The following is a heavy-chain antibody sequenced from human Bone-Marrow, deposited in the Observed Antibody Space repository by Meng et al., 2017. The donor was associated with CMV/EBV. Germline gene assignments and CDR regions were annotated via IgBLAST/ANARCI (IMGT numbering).Heavy chain of an antibody. CDR2: INPNSGGT. D-gene: IGHD6-19*01. CDR3: AVAVAGYYYYGMDV. CDR1: GYTFTGYY. Sequence: ASVKVSCKASGYTFTGYYMHWVRQDPGQGLEWMGWINPNSGGTNYAQKFQGRVTMTRDTSISTAYMEVSRRRSDDTAVYYCAVAVAGYYYYGMDVWGQGTTVTVSS. V-gene: IGHV1-2*02. J-gene: IGHJ6*01.